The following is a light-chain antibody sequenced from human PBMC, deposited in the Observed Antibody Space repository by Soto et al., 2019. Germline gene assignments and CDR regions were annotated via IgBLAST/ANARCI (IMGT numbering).Light chain of an antibody. J-gene: IGLJ2*01. CDR1: SSDVWSYNL. CDR2: EDS. Sequence: QSALTQPASVSGSPGQSITISCTGTSSDVWSYNLVSWYQQSPGKAPKLMIYEDSKRPSGVSDRFSGSKSGNTASLTISGLLAEHEADYYCCSSAGGGTFEFGGGTKLPVL. V-gene: IGLV2-23*02. CDR3: CSSAGGGTFE.